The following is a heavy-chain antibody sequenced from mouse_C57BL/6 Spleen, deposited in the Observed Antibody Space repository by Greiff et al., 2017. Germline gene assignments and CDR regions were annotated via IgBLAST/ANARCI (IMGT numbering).Heavy chain of an antibody. V-gene: IGHV5-17*01. J-gene: IGHJ4*01. Sequence: EVMLVESGGGLVKPGGSLKLSCAASGFTFSDYGMHWVRQAPETGLEWVAYISSGSSTIYYADTVKGRFTISRDNAKNTLFLQMTSLRSEDTAMYYWAPNWDVFAMDYWGQGTSVTVSS. CDR2: ISSGSSTI. CDR1: GFTFSDYG. D-gene: IGHD4-1*01. CDR3: APNWDVFAMDY.